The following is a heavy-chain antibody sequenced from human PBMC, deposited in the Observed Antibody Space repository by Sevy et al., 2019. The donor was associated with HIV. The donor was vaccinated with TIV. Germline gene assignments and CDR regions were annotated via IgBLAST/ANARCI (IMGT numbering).Heavy chain of an antibody. CDR3: ARDPEYGGNPYFDY. CDR2: IIPIFGTA. V-gene: IGHV1-69*13. Sequence: ASLKVSCKASGGTFSSYAISWVRQAPGQGLEWMGGIIPIFGTANYAQKFQGRVTITADESTSTAYMELRSLRSEDTAVYYCARDPEYGGNPYFDYWGQGTLVTVSS. D-gene: IGHD2-15*01. CDR1: GGTFSSYA. J-gene: IGHJ4*02.